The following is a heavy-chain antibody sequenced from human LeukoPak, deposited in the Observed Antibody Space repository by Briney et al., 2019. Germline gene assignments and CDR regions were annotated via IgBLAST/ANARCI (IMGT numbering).Heavy chain of an antibody. V-gene: IGHV3-48*01. Sequence: GGSLRLSCAASGFTFSSYSMNWVRQAPGEGLEWVSYISSSSSTIYYADSVKGRFTISRDNAKNSLYLQMNSLRAEDTAVYYCARDLRRNWNDVRFDPWGQGTLVTVSS. J-gene: IGHJ5*02. CDR3: ARDLRRNWNDVRFDP. D-gene: IGHD1-1*01. CDR1: GFTFSSYS. CDR2: ISSSSSTI.